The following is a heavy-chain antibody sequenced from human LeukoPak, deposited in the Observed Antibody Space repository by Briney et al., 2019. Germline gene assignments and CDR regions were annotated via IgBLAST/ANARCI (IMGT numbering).Heavy chain of an antibody. CDR2: ISGSGGST. CDR1: GLTFSSYA. Sequence: GGSLRLSCAASGLTFSSYAMSWVRQAPGKGLEWVSAISGSGGSTYYADSVKGRFTISRDNSKNTLYLQMNSLRAEDTAVYYCAKMGSGYYYYYYGMDVWGQGTTVTVSS. CDR3: AKMGSGYYYYYYGMDV. D-gene: IGHD3-22*01. J-gene: IGHJ6*02. V-gene: IGHV3-23*01.